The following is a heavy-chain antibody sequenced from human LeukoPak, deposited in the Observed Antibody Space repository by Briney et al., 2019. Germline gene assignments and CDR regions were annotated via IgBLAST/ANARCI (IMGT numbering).Heavy chain of an antibody. V-gene: IGHV4-59*01. Sequence: SETLYLTCNVSGGSISSYYWSWIRQPPGKGLEWIGYIYYSGSTNYNPSLKSRVTISVDTSKNQFSLRLSSVTAADTAVYYCAKGPYEGILTYYYYYGMDVWGQGTTVTVSS. D-gene: IGHD3-9*01. CDR2: IYYSGST. CDR3: AKGPYEGILTYYYYYGMDV. CDR1: GGSISSYY. J-gene: IGHJ6*02.